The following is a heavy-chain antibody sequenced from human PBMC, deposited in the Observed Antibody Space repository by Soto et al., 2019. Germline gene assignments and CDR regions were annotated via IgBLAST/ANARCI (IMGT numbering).Heavy chain of an antibody. CDR3: ARDLEHTFDY. J-gene: IGHJ4*02. V-gene: IGHV6-1*01. CDR2: TYYRTKWYN. Sequence: SQTLSLTCAISGDSVSSNSAAWNWIRQSPSRSLEWLGRTYYRTKWYNDYTVSVKSRITINPDTSKNKFSLQLNSVSSDDTAVYYCARDLEHTFDYWGQGTLVTVSS. CDR1: GDSVSSNSAA.